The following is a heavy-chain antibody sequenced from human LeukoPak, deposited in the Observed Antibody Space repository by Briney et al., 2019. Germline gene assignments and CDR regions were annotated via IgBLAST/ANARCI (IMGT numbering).Heavy chain of an antibody. Sequence: SETLSLTCAVYGGSFSGYYWSWIRQPPGKGLEWIGEINHSGSTNYNPSLKSRVTISVDTSKNQFSLKLSSVTAADTAVYYCARGVLLWFGETYYFDYWGQGTLVTASS. CDR1: GGSFSGYY. V-gene: IGHV4-34*01. J-gene: IGHJ4*02. CDR3: ARGVLLWFGETYYFDY. D-gene: IGHD3-10*01. CDR2: INHSGST.